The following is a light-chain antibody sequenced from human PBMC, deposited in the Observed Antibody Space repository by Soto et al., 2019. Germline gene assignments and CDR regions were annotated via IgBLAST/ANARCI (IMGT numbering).Light chain of an antibody. V-gene: IGLV2-23*02. CDR1: SSDVGSYNL. CDR2: DVT. Sequence: QSALTQPASVSGSPGQSITISCTGTSSDVGSYNLVSWYQQHPGKAPKLMIYDVTNRPSAVSNSFSGSKSGNTASLTISGLQAEDEADYYCCSYAGSSTLVFGGGTKLTVL. J-gene: IGLJ3*02. CDR3: CSYAGSSTLV.